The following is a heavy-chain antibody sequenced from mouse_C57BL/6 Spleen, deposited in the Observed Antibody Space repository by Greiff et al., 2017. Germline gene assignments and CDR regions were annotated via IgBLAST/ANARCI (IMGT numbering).Heavy chain of an antibody. D-gene: IGHD4-1*01. V-gene: IGHV5-6*01. CDR2: ISSGGSYT. CDR1: GFTFSSYG. J-gene: IGHJ2*01. Sequence: DVQLVESGGDLVKPGGSLKLSCAASGFTFSSYGMSWVRQTPDKRLEWVATISSGGSYTYYPDSVKGRFTISRDNAKNTLYLQMSSLKSEDTAMYYCARQTGTDFDYWGQGTTLTVSS. CDR3: ARQTGTDFDY.